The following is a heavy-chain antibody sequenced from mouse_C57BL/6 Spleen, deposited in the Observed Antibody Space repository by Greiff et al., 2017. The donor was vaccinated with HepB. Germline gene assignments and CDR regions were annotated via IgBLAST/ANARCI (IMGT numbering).Heavy chain of an antibody. Sequence: QVQLLQPGAELVKPGASVKLSCKASGYTFTSYWITWVMQRPGQGLEWIGDIYPGSGSTNYNEKFKSKATLTTDTSSSTAYMQLSSLTSEDSAVYYCVYSNYEDYYAMDYWGQGTSVTVSS. J-gene: IGHJ4*01. D-gene: IGHD2-5*01. V-gene: IGHV1-55*01. CDR3: VYSNYEDYYAMDY. CDR1: GYTFTSYW. CDR2: IYPGSGST.